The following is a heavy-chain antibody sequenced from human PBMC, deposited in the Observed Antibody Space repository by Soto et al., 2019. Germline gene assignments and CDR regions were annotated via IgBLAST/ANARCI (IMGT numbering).Heavy chain of an antibody. D-gene: IGHD4-17*01. CDR1: GYSFPDYW. V-gene: IGHV5-51*01. CDR3: TRHPPYGGYVLY. CDR2: IYPADSDT. Sequence: GESLKISCRGSGYSFPDYWIGWVRQMPGKGLEWVGLIYPADSDTRYSPSFQGQVTISADKSINTAYLQWSSLKASDTAMYYCTRHPPYGGYVLYWGKGTLVTVSS. J-gene: IGHJ4*02.